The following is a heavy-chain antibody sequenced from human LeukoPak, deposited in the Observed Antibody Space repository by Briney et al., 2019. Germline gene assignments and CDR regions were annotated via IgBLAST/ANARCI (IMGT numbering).Heavy chain of an antibody. D-gene: IGHD2-2*01. CDR3: ATDLYCSSTSCYRRFDY. CDR2: ISWNSVSI. J-gene: IGHJ4*02. Sequence: GRSLRLSCAASGFTFDDYAMNWVRQAPGKGLEWVSGISWNSVSIGYADSVKGRFTISRDNAKNSLYLQMNSLRAEDTAVYYCATDLYCSSTSCYRRFDYWGQGTLVTVSS. CDR1: GFTFDDYA. V-gene: IGHV3-9*01.